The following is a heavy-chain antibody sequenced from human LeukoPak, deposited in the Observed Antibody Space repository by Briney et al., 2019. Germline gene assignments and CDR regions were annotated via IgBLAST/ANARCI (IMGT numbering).Heavy chain of an antibody. CDR1: GYTFTSYY. Sequence: AAVKDSFKESGYTFTSYYWHWVGQPPAQGREGMGIINPTGGSTSYAQKFQGRPTMTRDTSTTTVSMELSSLRTEDTAVYYCARPREERGYYYFDYWGQGTLVTVSS. V-gene: IGHV1-46*01. D-gene: IGHD3-22*01. J-gene: IGHJ4*02. CDR2: INPTGGST. CDR3: ARPREERGYYYFDY.